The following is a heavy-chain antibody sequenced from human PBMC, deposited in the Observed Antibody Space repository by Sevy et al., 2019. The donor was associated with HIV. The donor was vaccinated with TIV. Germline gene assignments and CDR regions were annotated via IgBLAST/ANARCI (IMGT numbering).Heavy chain of an antibody. Sequence: GGSLRLSCAAFGFTYNGYAMHWVRQAPGKGLEWVSVIRYDGGNKEYADSVKGRFTISRDNSKNTLYLQMNNLRAEDTAVYYCARESIAVAGIGYYFDYWGQGTLVTVSS. V-gene: IGHV3-33*01. CDR2: IRYDGGNK. D-gene: IGHD6-19*01. CDR3: ARESIAVAGIGYYFDY. CDR1: GFTYNGYA. J-gene: IGHJ4*02.